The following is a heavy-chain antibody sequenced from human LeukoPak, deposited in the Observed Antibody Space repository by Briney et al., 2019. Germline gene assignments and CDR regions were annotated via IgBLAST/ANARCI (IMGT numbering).Heavy chain of an antibody. V-gene: IGHV1-46*01. J-gene: IGHJ4*02. Sequence: ASVNVSCMASGYSFTINHIHWVRQAPGRGLEWMGVINPSGDSTTYAQNFQGRVTMTRDTSTSTVYMELRSLRSEDTAIYYCAKLATSDTGETYWGQGTLVTVSS. CDR1: GYSFTINH. CDR2: INPSGDST. D-gene: IGHD3-16*01. CDR3: AKLATSDTGETY.